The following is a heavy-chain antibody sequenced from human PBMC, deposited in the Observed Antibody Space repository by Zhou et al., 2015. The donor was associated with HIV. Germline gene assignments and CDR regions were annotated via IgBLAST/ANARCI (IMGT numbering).Heavy chain of an antibody. CDR2: IIPIFGTA. Sequence: QVQLVQSGAEVKKPGSSVKVSCKASGGTFSSYAISWVRQAPGQGLEWMGGIIPIFGTANYAQKFQGRVTITADESTSTAYMELSSLRSEDTAVYYCARDRPYCTNGVCHNWFDPWGQGTLVTVSS. V-gene: IGHV1-69*01. D-gene: IGHD2-8*01. J-gene: IGHJ5*02. CDR3: ARDRPYCTNGVCHNWFDP. CDR1: GGTFSSYA.